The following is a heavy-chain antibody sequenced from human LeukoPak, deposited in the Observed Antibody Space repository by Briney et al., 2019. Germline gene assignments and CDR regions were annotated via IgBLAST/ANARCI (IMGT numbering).Heavy chain of an antibody. V-gene: IGHV3-23*01. Sequence: GGSLRLSCAASGLTFSSSGMHWVRQAPGKGLEWVSAISGSGGSTYYADSVKGRFTISRDNSKNTLYLQMNSLRAEDTAVYYCAKDRITGTFDYWGQGTLVTVSS. J-gene: IGHJ4*02. CDR1: GLTFSSSG. CDR2: ISGSGGST. D-gene: IGHD1-20*01. CDR3: AKDRITGTFDY.